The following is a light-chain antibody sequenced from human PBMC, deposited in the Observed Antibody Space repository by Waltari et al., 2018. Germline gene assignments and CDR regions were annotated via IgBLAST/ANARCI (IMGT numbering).Light chain of an antibody. J-gene: IGLJ2*01. V-gene: IGLV2-23*03. Sequence: QSALTQPASVSGSPGPSSTISCTGTSSVVGSHNLVLWSQHHPGKAPKFVIYEGSKRPSGVSNRFSGSKSGNTASLTISGLQAEDEGDYYCCSYAGSNTFNVVFGGGTKLTVL. CDR1: SSVVGSHNL. CDR2: EGS. CDR3: CSYAGSNTFNVV.